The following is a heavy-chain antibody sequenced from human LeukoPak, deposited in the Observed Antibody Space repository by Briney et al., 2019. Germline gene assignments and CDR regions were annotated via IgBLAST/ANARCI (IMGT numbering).Heavy chain of an antibody. CDR3: ARDPYYAESGDP. V-gene: IGHV3-53*01. D-gene: IGHD3-3*01. CDR1: GFTVSSHY. J-gene: IGHJ5*02. Sequence: RGSLRLSCAASGFTVSSHYMTWVRQAPGNGLEYVSIIYSDGNTHYADSVKGRFTLSRDNSKNTLYLQMNSLRAEDTAVYYFARDPYYAESGDPWGQGTLVTVSS. CDR2: IYSDGNT.